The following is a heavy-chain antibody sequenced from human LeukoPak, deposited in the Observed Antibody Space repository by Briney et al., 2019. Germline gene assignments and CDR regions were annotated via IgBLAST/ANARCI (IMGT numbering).Heavy chain of an antibody. CDR2: INHSGST. CDR1: GGSFSGYY. D-gene: IGHD3-10*01. CDR3: ASPRITMARSFDY. Sequence: SETLSLTCAVYGGSFSGYYWSWIRQPPGKGLEWMGEINHSGSTNYNPSLKSRVTISVDTSKNQFPLKLSSVTAADTAVYYCASPRITMARSFDYWGQGTLVTVSS. J-gene: IGHJ4*02. V-gene: IGHV4-34*01.